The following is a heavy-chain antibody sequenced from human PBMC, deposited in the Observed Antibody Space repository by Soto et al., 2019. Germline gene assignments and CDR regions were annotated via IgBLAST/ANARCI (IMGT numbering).Heavy chain of an antibody. CDR1: GGSFSSHA. V-gene: IGHV1-69*01. Sequence: QVQLVQSGAEVKKPGSSVKVSCKASGGSFSSHAVSWLRQAPGQGLEWMGGIIPIFVSAHYAPKFQGRITITADESTSTAYMELSGLTSEDTAIYYCARDVSSDTTGFRGYDLWGQGTQVTVSS. CDR3: ARDVSSDTTGFRGYDL. D-gene: IGHD3-10*01. CDR2: IIPIFVSA. J-gene: IGHJ4*02.